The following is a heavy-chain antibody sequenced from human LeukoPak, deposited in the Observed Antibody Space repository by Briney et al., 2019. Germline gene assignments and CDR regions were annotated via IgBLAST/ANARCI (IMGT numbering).Heavy chain of an antibody. J-gene: IGHJ5*02. CDR3: ARDKDDYGSGNHWFDP. Sequence: GRSLRLSCAASGFTFSSYAMHWVRQAPGKGLEWVAVISYDGSNKYYADSVKGRFTIFRDNAKNSLYLQMNSLRAEDTAVYYCARDKDDYGSGNHWFDPWGQGTLVTVSS. V-gene: IGHV3-30*04. CDR2: ISYDGSNK. D-gene: IGHD3-10*01. CDR1: GFTFSSYA.